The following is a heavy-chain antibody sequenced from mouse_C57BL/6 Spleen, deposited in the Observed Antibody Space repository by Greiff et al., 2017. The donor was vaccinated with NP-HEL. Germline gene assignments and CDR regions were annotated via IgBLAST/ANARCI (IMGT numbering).Heavy chain of an antibody. D-gene: IGHD6-1*01. CDR1: GYTFTDYE. CDR2: IDPETGGT. V-gene: IGHV1-15*01. Sequence: VQLVESGAELVRPGASVTLSCKASGYTFTDYEMHWVKQTPVHGLEWIGAIDPETGGTAYNQKFKGKAILTADKSSSTAYMELRSLTSEDSAVYYCTGGPPLFAYWGQGTLVTVSA. CDR3: TGGPPLFAY. J-gene: IGHJ3*01.